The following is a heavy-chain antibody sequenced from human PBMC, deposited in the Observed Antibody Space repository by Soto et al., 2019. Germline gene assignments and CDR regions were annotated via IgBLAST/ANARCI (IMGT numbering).Heavy chain of an antibody. J-gene: IGHJ6*02. CDR3: ARVDSSSWVYYGMDV. V-gene: IGHV3-30-3*01. CDR2: ISYDGSNK. Sequence: PGGSLRLSCAASGFTFSSYAMHWVRQAPGKGLEWVAVISYDGSNKYYADSVKGRFTISRDNSKNTLYLQMNSLRAEDTAVYYCARVDSSSWVYYGMDVWGQGTTVTV. CDR1: GFTFSSYA. D-gene: IGHD6-13*01.